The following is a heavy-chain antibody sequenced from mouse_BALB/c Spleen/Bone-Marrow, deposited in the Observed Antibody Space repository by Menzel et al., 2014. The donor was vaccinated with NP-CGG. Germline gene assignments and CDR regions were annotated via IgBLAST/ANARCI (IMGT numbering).Heavy chain of an antibody. V-gene: IGHV1-14*01. CDR3: ARERTARATSFAY. Sequence: EVQLQQSGPELVKPGASVKMSCKASGYTFTSYVMHWVKQKPGQGLEWIGYINPYSDGTKYNEKFKGKATLTSDKSSSTAYMELSSLTSEDSAVYYCARERTARATSFAYWGQGTLVTVSA. J-gene: IGHJ3*01. CDR2: INPYSDGT. D-gene: IGHD3-2*01. CDR1: GYTFTSYV.